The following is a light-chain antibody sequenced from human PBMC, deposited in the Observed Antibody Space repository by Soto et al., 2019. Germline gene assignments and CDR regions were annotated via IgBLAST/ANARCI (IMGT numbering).Light chain of an antibody. J-gene: IGKJ2*01. Sequence: DIQMTQSPSSLSASVGDRVTITCRASQSIRRSLNWYQQKPGKAPRLLIYAASSLQNGVPSRFSGSGSGTDFNLTISSLQPEDAAIYYCKQSYNSPMYTFGQGTTLEIK. CDR3: KQSYNSPMYT. V-gene: IGKV1-39*01. CDR2: AAS. CDR1: QSIRRS.